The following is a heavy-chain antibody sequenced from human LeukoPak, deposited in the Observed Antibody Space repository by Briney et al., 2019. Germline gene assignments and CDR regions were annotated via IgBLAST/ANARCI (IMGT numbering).Heavy chain of an antibody. CDR1: GFTVSSNY. V-gene: IGHV3-66*02. Sequence: GGSLRLSCAASGFTVSSNYMNWVRQAPGEGLEWVSIIHSGGDTYYADSVKGRCTISRDNSKNTLYLQMNNLRADDTAVYYCTRGPGSTWYSDYWGQGTLVTVSS. CDR3: TRGPGSTWYSDY. D-gene: IGHD6-13*01. CDR2: IHSGGDT. J-gene: IGHJ4*02.